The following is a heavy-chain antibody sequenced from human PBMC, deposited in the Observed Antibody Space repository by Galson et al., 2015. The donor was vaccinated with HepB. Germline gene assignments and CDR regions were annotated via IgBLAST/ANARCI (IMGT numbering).Heavy chain of an antibody. J-gene: IGHJ4*02. D-gene: IGHD1-26*01. Sequence: SLRLSCATSGFTFGDYAVTWVRQAPGKGLEWVGFIRSKPYGGTTAYAASVEGRFTISRDDYKSIAYLQMSSLKTEDTALYYCTRDGRTGSHDYWGQGTLSPSPQ. CDR3: TRDGRTGSHDY. CDR2: IRSKPYGGTT. V-gene: IGHV3-49*04. CDR1: GFTFGDYA.